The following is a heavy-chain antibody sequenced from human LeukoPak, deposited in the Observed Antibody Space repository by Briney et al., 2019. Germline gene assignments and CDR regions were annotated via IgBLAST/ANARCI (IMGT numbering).Heavy chain of an antibody. Sequence: GGSLRLSCAVSGFTFSDYYMSWIRQAPGKGLEWVSYISTTGSTIYSADSLKSRFTISRDNAKNSLYLQMNSLRAEDTAVYYCAREDTEAGGSYYYYYGMDVWGQGTTVTVSS. CDR1: GFTFSDYY. J-gene: IGHJ6*02. CDR3: AREDTEAGGSYYYYYGMDV. D-gene: IGHD1-26*01. V-gene: IGHV3-11*04. CDR2: ISTTGSTI.